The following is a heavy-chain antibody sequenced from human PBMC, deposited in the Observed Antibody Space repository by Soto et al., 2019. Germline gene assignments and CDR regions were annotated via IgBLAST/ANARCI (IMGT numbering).Heavy chain of an antibody. CDR3: ARDGGYSGRS. J-gene: IGHJ5*02. Sequence: QVQLVQSGAEVKKPGASVKVSCKASGYTFTSYGISWVRQAPGQGLEWMGWISAYNGNTNYAQKLQGRVTMTTDTSTSTDYMAVRNLRSDGTSVYYCARDGGYSGRSWGQGTLVNVSS. V-gene: IGHV1-18*01. CDR1: GYTFTSYG. D-gene: IGHD1-26*01. CDR2: ISAYNGNT.